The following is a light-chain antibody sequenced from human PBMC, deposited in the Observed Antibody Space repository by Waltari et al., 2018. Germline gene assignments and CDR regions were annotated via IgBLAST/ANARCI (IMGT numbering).Light chain of an antibody. Sequence: QSVLTQPPSTSGTPGQRVTITCSGSSSNLGSNYVYWYQHLPVTAPKLLIYTNAQRPSGVPDRFSGSKSGTSASLAISGLQSDDESDYFCAAWDDTLSAVVFGGGTKLTVL. CDR2: TNA. CDR1: SSNLGSNY. J-gene: IGLJ2*01. CDR3: AAWDDTLSAVV. V-gene: IGLV1-47*02.